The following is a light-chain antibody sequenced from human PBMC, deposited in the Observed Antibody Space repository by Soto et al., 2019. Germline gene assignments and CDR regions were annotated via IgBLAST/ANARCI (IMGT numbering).Light chain of an antibody. CDR2: AAS. V-gene: IGKV1-27*01. Sequence: DIQMTQSPSSLSASVGDRVTITCRASQGISTYLAWYQQKPGKGPNLLIYAASALQSGVPSRFSGGGSGTEFTLTINSLQPEDVATYYCQHYNSYSEAFGQGTKVELK. J-gene: IGKJ1*01. CDR1: QGISTY. CDR3: QHYNSYSEA.